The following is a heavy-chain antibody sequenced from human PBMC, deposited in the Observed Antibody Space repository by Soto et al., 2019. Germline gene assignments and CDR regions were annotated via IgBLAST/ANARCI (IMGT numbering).Heavy chain of an antibody. CDR3: AKDWPNYDFLLLDYYMDV. J-gene: IGHJ6*03. Sequence: GGSLRLSCAASGFTFSSYAMSWVRQAPGKGLEWVSAISGSGGSTYYADSVKGRFTISRDNSKNTLYLQMNSLRAEDTAVYYCAKDWPNYDFLLLDYYMDVWGKGTTVTVSS. CDR1: GFTFSSYA. CDR2: ISGSGGST. V-gene: IGHV3-23*01. D-gene: IGHD3-3*01.